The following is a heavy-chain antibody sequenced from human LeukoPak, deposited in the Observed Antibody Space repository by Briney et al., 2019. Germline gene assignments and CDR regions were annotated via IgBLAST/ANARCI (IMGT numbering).Heavy chain of an antibody. CDR2: ISSSGSTI. CDR3: AREVDTARFDY. Sequence: GGSLRLSCAASGFTVSSNYMSWVRQAPGKGLEWVSYISSSGSTIYYADSVKGRFTISRDNAKNSLYLQMNSLRAEDTAVYYCAREVDTARFDYWGQGTLVTVSS. V-gene: IGHV3-11*04. J-gene: IGHJ4*02. D-gene: IGHD5-18*01. CDR1: GFTVSSNY.